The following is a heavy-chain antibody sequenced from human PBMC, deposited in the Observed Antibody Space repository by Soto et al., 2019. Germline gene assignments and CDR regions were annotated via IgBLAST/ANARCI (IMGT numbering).Heavy chain of an antibody. Sequence: QVQLQESGPGLVKPSQTLSLTCTVSGGSISSGDYYWSWIRQPPGKGLEWIGYIYYSGSTYYNPSLNSRVTKSVDTSKNQIALKLSSVTAADTAVYYCARERGRLYQDYYYYHAMDVWGQGTNVTVSS. CDR1: GGSISSGDYY. D-gene: IGHD2-2*02. CDR2: IYYSGST. V-gene: IGHV4-30-4*01. CDR3: ARERGRLYQDYYYYHAMDV. J-gene: IGHJ6*02.